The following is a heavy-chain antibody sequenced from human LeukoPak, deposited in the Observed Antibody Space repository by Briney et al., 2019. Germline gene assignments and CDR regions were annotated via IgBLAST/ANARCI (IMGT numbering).Heavy chain of an antibody. Sequence: GGSLRLSCAASGFTFSSYWMSWVRQAPGKGLEWVANIKQDGSEKYYVDSVKGRFTISRDNAKNTLYQQVNSLRAEDTAVYFCARGTNYYDSTGMSDWGQGTLVTVSS. V-gene: IGHV3-7*01. CDR3: ARGTNYYDSTGMSD. CDR1: GFTFSSYW. J-gene: IGHJ4*02. CDR2: IKQDGSEK. D-gene: IGHD3-22*01.